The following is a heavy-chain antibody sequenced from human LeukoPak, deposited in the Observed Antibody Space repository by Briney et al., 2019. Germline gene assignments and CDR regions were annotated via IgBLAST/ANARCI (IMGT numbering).Heavy chain of an antibody. CDR3: ARGYSSSPNWFDP. V-gene: IGHV3-7*01. CDR1: GFTFSGSW. Sequence: GGSLRLSCAASGFTFSGSWMSWVRQAPGKGLEWVANIKQDGSDKYYVGSVKGRFTISRDNTKNSLYLQMNSLRAEDTAVYYCARGYSSSPNWFDPWGQGTLVTVSS. CDR2: IKQDGSDK. D-gene: IGHD6-13*01. J-gene: IGHJ5*02.